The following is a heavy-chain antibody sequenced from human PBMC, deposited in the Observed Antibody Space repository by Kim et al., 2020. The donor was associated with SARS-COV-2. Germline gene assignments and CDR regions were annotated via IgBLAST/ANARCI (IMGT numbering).Heavy chain of an antibody. CDR1: EFSVRTHY. D-gene: IGHD1-26*01. CDR3: ARDPPYSGTFKGAFDL. Sequence: GGSLRLSCTASEFSVRTHYMNWVRQAPGKGLEWVSAVYTGGSTHHADSVRGRFTISKDNSKNTLFLQMNSLRLDDTAVYFCARDPPYSGTFKGAFDLWGLGTMVTVSS. J-gene: IGHJ3*01. CDR2: VYTGGST. V-gene: IGHV3-53*05.